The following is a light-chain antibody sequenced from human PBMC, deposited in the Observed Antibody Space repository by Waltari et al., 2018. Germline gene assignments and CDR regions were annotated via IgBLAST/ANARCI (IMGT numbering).Light chain of an antibody. CDR2: KVS. CDR1: QSLVHSDGNTY. Sequence: DVVMTQSPLSLPVTLGQPASISCRSSQSLVHSDGNTYLNWFQQRPGQSPRRLIYKVSRRDSGVPDRFSGSGSGTDFTLKISRVEAEDVGVYYCMQGTYWLTFGPGTKVDIK. V-gene: IGKV2-30*02. CDR3: MQGTYWLT. J-gene: IGKJ3*01.